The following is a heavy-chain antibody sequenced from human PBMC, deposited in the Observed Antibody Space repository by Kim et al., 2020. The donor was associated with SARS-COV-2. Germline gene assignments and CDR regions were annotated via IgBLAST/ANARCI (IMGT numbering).Heavy chain of an antibody. CDR2: INPNSGGT. Sequence: ASVKVSCKASGYTFTGYYMHWVRQAPGQGLEWMGRINPNSGGTNYAQKFQGRVTMTRDTSISTAYMELSRLRSDDTAVYYCARVNPRRMIVVVSNFDYWGQGTLVTVSS. J-gene: IGHJ4*02. D-gene: IGHD3-22*01. CDR1: GYTFTGYY. V-gene: IGHV1-2*06. CDR3: ARVNPRRMIVVVSNFDY.